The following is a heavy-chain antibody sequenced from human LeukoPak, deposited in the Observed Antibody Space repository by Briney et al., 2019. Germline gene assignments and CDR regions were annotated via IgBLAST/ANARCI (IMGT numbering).Heavy chain of an antibody. D-gene: IGHD2-8*01. J-gene: IGHJ4*02. V-gene: IGHV1-18*01. CDR1: GYTFTSYD. CDR3: ARHYCTIGVCRTFDY. CDR2: ISAYNGNT. Sequence: GASVKVSCKASGYTFTSYDITWVRQAPGQGLEWMGWISAYNGNTNYAQKLQDRVTMTTDTSTSTAYMELRSLRSDDTAVYYCARHYCTIGVCRTFDYWGQGTLVTVSS.